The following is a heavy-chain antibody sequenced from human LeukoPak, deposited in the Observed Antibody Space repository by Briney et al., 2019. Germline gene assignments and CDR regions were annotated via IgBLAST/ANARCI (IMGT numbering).Heavy chain of an antibody. D-gene: IGHD3-10*01. CDR3: SRYYFGSGSSRGMDV. V-gene: IGHV3-72*01. CDR2: TRNKANSYTT. J-gene: IGHJ6*02. CDR1: GFTFSDHY. Sequence: SGGSLRLSCAASGFTFSDHYMDWVRQAPGEGLEWVGRTRNKANSYTTEYAASVKGRFTISRDDSKNSLYLQMNSLKTEDSAVYYCSRYYFGSGSSRGMDVWGQGTTVTVSS.